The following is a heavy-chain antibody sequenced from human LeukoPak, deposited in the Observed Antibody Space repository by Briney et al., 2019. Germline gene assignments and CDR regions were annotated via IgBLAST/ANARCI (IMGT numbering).Heavy chain of an antibody. J-gene: IGHJ3*02. CDR1: GFIFSSYA. CDR3: AKDVVVVVVVATPGDAFDI. D-gene: IGHD2-15*01. CDR2: IHSGGTT. Sequence: GGSLRLSCAASGFIFSSYAMSWVRQAPGKGLEWVSGIHSGGTTYYADPVRGRFSISRDNSKNTLYLDMSSLRAEDTAVYYCAKDVVVVVVVATPGDAFDIWGQGTKVTVSS. V-gene: IGHV3-23*01.